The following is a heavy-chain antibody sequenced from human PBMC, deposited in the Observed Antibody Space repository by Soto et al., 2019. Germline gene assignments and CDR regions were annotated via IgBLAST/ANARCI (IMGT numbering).Heavy chain of an antibody. J-gene: IGHJ5*02. CDR1: GYTFTSYG. D-gene: IGHD2-8*01. V-gene: IGHV1-18*04. CDR2: ISAYNGNT. CDR3: ARDRRLGYYSNGVCSNWFDP. Sequence: PSVKVSCKASGYTFTSYGISWVRQPPGQGLEWMGWISAYNGNTNYAQKLQGRVTMTTDTSTSTAYMELRSLRSDDTAVYYCARDRRLGYYSNGVCSNWFDPWGQGTLVTVSS.